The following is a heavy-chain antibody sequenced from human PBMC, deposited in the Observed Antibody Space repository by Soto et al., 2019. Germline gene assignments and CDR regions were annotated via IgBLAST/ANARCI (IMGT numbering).Heavy chain of an antibody. CDR1: GGSFSGYY. Sequence: SETLSLTCAVYGGSFSGYYWSWIRQPPGKGLEWIGEINHSGSTNYNPSLKSRVTISVDTSKNQFSLKLSSVTAADTAVYYCARGLPYYDFWSGPLYYYYYYMDVWGKGTTVTVSS. D-gene: IGHD3-3*01. CDR2: INHSGST. V-gene: IGHV4-34*01. J-gene: IGHJ6*03. CDR3: ARGLPYYDFWSGPLYYYYYYMDV.